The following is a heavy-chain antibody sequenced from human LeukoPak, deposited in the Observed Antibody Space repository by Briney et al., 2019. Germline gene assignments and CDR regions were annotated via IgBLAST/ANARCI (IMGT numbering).Heavy chain of an antibody. J-gene: IGHJ4*02. CDR3: AKEETSTVWD. CDR1: GGSIYSRSYY. D-gene: IGHD3-16*01. V-gene: IGHV4-39*07. Sequence: SETLSLTCTVSGGSIYSRSYYWGWVRQPPGRGLEWIGSMYYKGETYLNPSLKSRVTISHTSKNQFSLKLKSVTAADTAVYYCAKEETSTVWDWGQGTLVTVSS. CDR2: MYYKGET.